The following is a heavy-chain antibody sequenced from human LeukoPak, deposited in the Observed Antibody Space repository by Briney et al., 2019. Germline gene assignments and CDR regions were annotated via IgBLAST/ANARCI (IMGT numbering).Heavy chain of an antibody. CDR1: GGSISSSSYY. Sequence: SETLSLTCTVSGGSISSSSYYWGWIRQPPGKGLEWIGSIYYSGIAYDNPSLKSRVTMSVDTSKNQFSLKLTSVTAADTAVYYCARARGRYIDFLDYWGQGTLITVSS. V-gene: IGHV4-39*01. CDR3: ARARGRYIDFLDY. J-gene: IGHJ4*02. CDR2: IYYSGIA. D-gene: IGHD3-9*01.